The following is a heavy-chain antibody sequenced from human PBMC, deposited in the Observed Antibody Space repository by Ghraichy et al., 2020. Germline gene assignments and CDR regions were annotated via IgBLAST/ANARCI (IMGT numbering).Heavy chain of an antibody. V-gene: IGHV3-33*06. CDR2: IWYDGSNK. CDR3: AKGRIGITGTDYGMDV. J-gene: IGHJ6*02. Sequence: GGSLRLSCAASGFTFSSYGMHWVRQAPGKGLEWVAVIWYDGSNKYYADSVKGRFTISRDNSKNTLYLQMNSLRAEDTAVYYCAKGRIGITGTDYGMDVWGQGTTVTVSS. CDR1: GFTFSSYG. D-gene: IGHD1-7*01.